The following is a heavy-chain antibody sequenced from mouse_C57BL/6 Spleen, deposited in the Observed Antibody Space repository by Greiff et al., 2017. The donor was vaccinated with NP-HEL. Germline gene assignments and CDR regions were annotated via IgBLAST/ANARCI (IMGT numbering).Heavy chain of an antibody. CDR1: GYTFTSYG. CDR2: IYPRSGNT. D-gene: IGHD1-1*01. Sequence: QVQLQQSGAELARPGASVKLSCKASGYTFTSYGISWVKQRIGQGLEWIGEIYPRSGNTYYNEKFKGKATLTADKSSSTAYMELRSLTSEDSAVYFCARGVYYGSSLWYFDVWGTGTTVTVSS. V-gene: IGHV1-81*01. CDR3: ARGVYYGSSLWYFDV. J-gene: IGHJ1*03.